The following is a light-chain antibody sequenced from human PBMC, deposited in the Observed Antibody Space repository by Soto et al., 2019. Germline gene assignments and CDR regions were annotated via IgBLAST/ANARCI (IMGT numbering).Light chain of an antibody. Sequence: DIQMTQSPSSLSASVGDRVTITCRASQGISYSLAWFQQKPGKAPKSLIYAASSLQSGVPSKFSGSGSGTDFTLIISSLQPEDFATSYCQQYKSFPWTFGQGPKVEIK. CDR2: AAS. J-gene: IGKJ1*01. CDR1: QGISYS. CDR3: QQYKSFPWT. V-gene: IGKV1-16*02.